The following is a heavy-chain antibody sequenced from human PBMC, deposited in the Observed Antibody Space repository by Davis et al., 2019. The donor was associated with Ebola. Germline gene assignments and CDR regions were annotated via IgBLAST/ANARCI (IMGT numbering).Heavy chain of an antibody. CDR1: GFTFSSYA. Sequence: GESLKISCAASGFTFSSYAMSWVRQAPGKGLEWVSAISGSGGSTYYADSVKGRFTISRDNSKNTLYLQMSSLRLEDTAVYHCARFPVPNYGDPTNFDFWGQGTLVTVSS. CDR3: ARFPVPNYGDPTNFDF. V-gene: IGHV3-23*01. D-gene: IGHD4-17*01. CDR2: ISGSGGST. J-gene: IGHJ4*02.